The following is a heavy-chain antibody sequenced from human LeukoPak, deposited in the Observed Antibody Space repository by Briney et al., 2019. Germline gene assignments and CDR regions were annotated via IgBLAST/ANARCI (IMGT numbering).Heavy chain of an antibody. V-gene: IGHV4-38-2*02. CDR1: GFSISSGYY. CDR3: ARHKYSSGWPPEGAFDI. CDR2: SYYSGRT. Sequence: SETLSLTCTVSGFSISSGYYWGCSRRPPGKGLEWIGTSYYSGRTYYNPSLKSRVTMSVDTSKNQFSLKLSSVTAADTAVYYCARHKYSSGWPPEGAFDIWGQGTMVTVSS. J-gene: IGHJ3*02. D-gene: IGHD6-19*01.